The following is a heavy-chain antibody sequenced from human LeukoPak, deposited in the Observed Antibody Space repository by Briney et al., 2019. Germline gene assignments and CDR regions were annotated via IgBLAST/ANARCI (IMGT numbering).Heavy chain of an antibody. V-gene: IGHV4-4*07. CDR3: ARMYNGDLRGFDY. CDR1: GGSISGYW. D-gene: IGHD2-8*01. J-gene: IGHJ4*02. CDR2: INTSGTT. Sequence: PSETLSLTCTVSGGSISGYWWGWLRQPAGKGLEWIGRINTSGTTNYNPSLKSRVTISVDTSKNQFSLKLNSVTAADTGVYYCARMYNGDLRGFDYWGQGTLVTVSS.